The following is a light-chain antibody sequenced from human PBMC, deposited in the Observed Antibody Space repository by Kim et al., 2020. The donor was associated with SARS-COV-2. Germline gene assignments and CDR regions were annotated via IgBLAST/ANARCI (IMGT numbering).Light chain of an antibody. CDR1: HGISSF. V-gene: IGKV1-9*01. J-gene: IGKJ2*01. CDR3: QQFQSYPYT. Sequence: SASLGDRVTINCRASHGISSFLSWFQQKPGKAPEHLIYAASTLQSGVTSRFSGSGSWTEYSLTITGLQPEDFATYFCQQFQSYPYTFGQGTKLEI. CDR2: AAS.